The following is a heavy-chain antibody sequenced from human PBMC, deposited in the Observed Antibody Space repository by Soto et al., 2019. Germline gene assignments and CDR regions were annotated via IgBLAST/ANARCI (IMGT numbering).Heavy chain of an antibody. V-gene: IGHV3-30*18. CDR3: AKGGAGYYDFWSGYRALDY. CDR2: ISYDGSNK. CDR1: GFTFSSYG. D-gene: IGHD3-3*01. Sequence: QVQLVESGGGVVQPGRSLRLSCAASGFTFSSYGMHWVRQAPGKGLEWVAVISYDGSNKYYADSVKGRFTISRDNSKNTLYLQMNSLRAEDTAVYYCAKGGAGYYDFWSGYRALDYWGQGTLVTVSS. J-gene: IGHJ4*02.